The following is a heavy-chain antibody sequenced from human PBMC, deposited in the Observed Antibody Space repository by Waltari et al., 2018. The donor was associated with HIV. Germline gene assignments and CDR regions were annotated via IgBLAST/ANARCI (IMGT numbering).Heavy chain of an antibody. CDR2: TAACCGV. J-gene: IGHJ3*01. D-gene: IGHD1-26*01. CDR3: AKSDFTELVRGQKAFDV. V-gene: IGHV1-69*19. CDR1: GGAFDTFA. Sequence: QAQLVQSGAETKKPGSSVTVSCQASGGAFDTFAFTWVRQAPGQGLEWLGGTAACCGVIYAQDFNGRVTITSNPSTRTVFLELGGLRPDDTAVYFCAKSDFTELVRGQKAFDVWGQGT.